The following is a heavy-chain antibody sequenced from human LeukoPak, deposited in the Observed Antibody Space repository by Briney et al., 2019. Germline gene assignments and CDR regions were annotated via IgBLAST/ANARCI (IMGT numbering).Heavy chain of an antibody. CDR1: GFTFGDHA. D-gene: IGHD3-22*01. Sequence: GGSLRLSCTASGFTFGDHAMSWVRQAPGKGLEWVGFIRSKAYGGTTEYAASVKGRFTISRDDSKSIAYLQMNSLKTEDTAVYYCTRDLLNYYDSSGYYYNWGQGTLVTVSS. CDR3: TRDLLNYYDSSGYYYN. V-gene: IGHV3-49*04. CDR2: IRSKAYGGTT. J-gene: IGHJ4*02.